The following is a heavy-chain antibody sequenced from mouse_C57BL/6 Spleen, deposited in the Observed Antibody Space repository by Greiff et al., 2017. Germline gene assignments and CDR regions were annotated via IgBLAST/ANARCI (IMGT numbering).Heavy chain of an antibody. CDR2: IDPSDSYT. CDR1: GYTFTSYW. D-gene: IGHD3-2*02. Sequence: VQLQQPGAELVMPGASVKLSCKASGYTFTSYWMHWVKQRPGQGLEWIGEIDPSDSYTNYNQKFKGKSTLTVDKSSSTAYMQLSSLTSEDSAVYYCASLDSSGYWFAYWGQGTLVTVSA. J-gene: IGHJ3*01. V-gene: IGHV1-69*01. CDR3: ASLDSSGYWFAY.